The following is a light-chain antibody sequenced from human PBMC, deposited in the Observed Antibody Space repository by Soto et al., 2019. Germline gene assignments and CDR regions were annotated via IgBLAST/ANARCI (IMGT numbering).Light chain of an antibody. CDR2: DDS. Sequence: SYELTQPPSVSVAPGQTARNPGGGHNIGSKSVHWYQQKPVQTPVKVVYDDSARPSGIPERFSGSNSGNTATRTISRVEAGDEADYYCQVWDSSSDQVVFGGVTKLTVL. CDR1: NIGSKS. V-gene: IGLV3-21*02. J-gene: IGLJ2*01. CDR3: QVWDSSSDQVV.